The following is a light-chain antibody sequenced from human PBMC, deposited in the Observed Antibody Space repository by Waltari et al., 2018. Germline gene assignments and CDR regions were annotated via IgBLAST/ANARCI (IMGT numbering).Light chain of an antibody. CDR2: WAS. CDR3: QQFYHSPPT. Sequence: DCEMTQSPDSLAVSLGERATINCKSSQSVLLTSNNKNYLAWYQQKPGQPPKLLIYWASTRESGVPDRFSGSGSGTDFSLTISSLQAEDVVVYYCQQFYHSPPTFGGGTKVEIK. V-gene: IGKV4-1*01. J-gene: IGKJ4*01. CDR1: QSVLLTSNNKNY.